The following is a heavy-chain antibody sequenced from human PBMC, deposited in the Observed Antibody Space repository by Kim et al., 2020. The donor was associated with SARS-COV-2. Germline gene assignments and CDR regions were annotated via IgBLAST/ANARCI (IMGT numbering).Heavy chain of an antibody. Sequence: SETLSLTCTVSGGSISSGGYYWSWIRQHPGKGLEWIGYIYYSGSTYYNPSLKSRVTISVDTSKNQFSLKLSAVTAADTAVYYCARAVPPRYYDFWSGPTRYYMDVWGEGTTVTVSS. D-gene: IGHD3-3*01. CDR3: ARAVPPRYYDFWSGPTRYYMDV. CDR2: IYYSGST. J-gene: IGHJ6*03. V-gene: IGHV4-31*03. CDR1: GGSISSGGYY.